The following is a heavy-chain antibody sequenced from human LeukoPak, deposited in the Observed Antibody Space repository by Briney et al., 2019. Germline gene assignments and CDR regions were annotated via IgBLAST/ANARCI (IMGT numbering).Heavy chain of an antibody. V-gene: IGHV3-30-3*01. D-gene: IGHD3-10*01. J-gene: IGHJ4*02. CDR3: ARAYYYGSGNGY. CDR2: ISYDGSNK. Sequence: PGGSLRLSCAASGFTFSSYAMHWVRQAPGKGLEWVAVISYDGSNKYYADSVKGRFTISRDNSKNTLYLQMNSLRAEDTAVYYCARAYYYGSGNGYWGQGTLVTVSS. CDR1: GFTFSSYA.